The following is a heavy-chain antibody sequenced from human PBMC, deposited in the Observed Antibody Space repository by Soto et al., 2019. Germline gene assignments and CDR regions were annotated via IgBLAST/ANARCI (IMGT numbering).Heavy chain of an antibody. Sequence: PSETLSLTCPVSGRSISSGGYSWSWIRQPPGKGLEWIGYMYHSGSTYYNPSLKSRVTISIDRSKNQFSLKLSSVTAADTAVYYCASRHSSPYFDYWGQGTLVTVSS. CDR1: GRSISSGGYS. V-gene: IGHV4-30-2*01. J-gene: IGHJ4*02. CDR3: ASRHSSPYFDY. CDR2: MYHSGST. D-gene: IGHD6-13*01.